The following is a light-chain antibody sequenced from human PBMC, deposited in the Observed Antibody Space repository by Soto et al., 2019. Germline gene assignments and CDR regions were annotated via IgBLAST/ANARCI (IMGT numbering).Light chain of an antibody. V-gene: IGKV3-15*01. CDR2: GAS. CDR3: QQYFNWPRT. Sequence: IVMKQSPATLSVSPGERATLSCRASQSVSSNLAWYQQKPGQAPRLLIYGASTRATGIPARFSGSGSGTEFTLTISSLQSEDFAVYFCQQYFNWPRTFGQGTKVDIK. J-gene: IGKJ1*01. CDR1: QSVSSN.